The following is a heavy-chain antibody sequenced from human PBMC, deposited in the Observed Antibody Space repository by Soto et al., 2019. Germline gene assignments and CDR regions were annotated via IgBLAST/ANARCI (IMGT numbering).Heavy chain of an antibody. Sequence: IRLVQSGTEVKKPGASVKVSCKASGYTFTNYGISWVRQAPGQGLEWMGWISGNDGNANYDQKFQARVSMTIDTSTNTAYMELSSLRADDTAVFYCAKVEIGWYHYYGMDVWGQGTTVTVSS. CDR1: GYTFTNYG. D-gene: IGHD2-2*01. J-gene: IGHJ6*02. V-gene: IGHV1-18*04. CDR3: AKVEIGWYHYYGMDV. CDR2: ISGNDGNA.